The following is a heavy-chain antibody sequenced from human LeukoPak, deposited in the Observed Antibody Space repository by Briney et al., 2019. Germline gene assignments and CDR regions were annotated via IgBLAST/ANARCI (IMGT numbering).Heavy chain of an antibody. V-gene: IGHV4-59*08. CDR3: ARHGAISSESYFDY. CDR2: IHNSGRT. Sequence: SETLSLTCSVSGDSVSSYYWSWIRQSPGKGLEWIGYIHNSGRTNYNPSLKSRVTGFVDTSTNQVSLRLSSVTAADTAVYYCARHGAISSESYFDYWGQGALVTVSS. CDR1: GDSVSSYY. D-gene: IGHD1-26*01. J-gene: IGHJ4*02.